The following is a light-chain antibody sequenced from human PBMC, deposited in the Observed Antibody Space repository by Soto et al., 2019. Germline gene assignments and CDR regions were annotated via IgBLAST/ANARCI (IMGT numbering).Light chain of an antibody. CDR2: DVT. V-gene: IGLV2-14*01. CDR3: SSYTTTNVV. CDR1: SSDVGYYYS. J-gene: IGLJ2*01. Sequence: QSALTQPASVSGSPGLSITISCTGTSSDVGYYYSVSWYQHHPDKAPKLLIYDVTYRPSGVSNRFSGSKSDNTASLTISGLQPEDEADYYCSSYTTTNVVFGGGTKLTVL.